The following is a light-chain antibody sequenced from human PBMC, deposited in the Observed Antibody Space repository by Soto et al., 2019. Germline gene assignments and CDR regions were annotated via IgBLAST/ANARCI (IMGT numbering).Light chain of an antibody. CDR3: QQSYDMPYT. CDR2: LTS. V-gene: IGKV1-39*01. Sequence: DIQLTQSPSSLSASVGDRVTITYRASEKITSYLNWYKQKPGKAPELMIYLTSSLQPGVTSRFGGSRSGTDFTLTISSLQPEDVATDYCQQSYDMPYTFGQGNKLEI. CDR1: EKITSY. J-gene: IGKJ2*01.